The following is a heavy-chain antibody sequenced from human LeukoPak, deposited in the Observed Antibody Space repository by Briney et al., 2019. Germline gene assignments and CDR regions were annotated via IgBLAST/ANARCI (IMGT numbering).Heavy chain of an antibody. Sequence: GRSLRLSCAASGFTFSSYGMHWVRQAPGKGLEWVAVISYDGSNKYYADSVKGRFIISRDNSKNTLYLQMNSLRAEDTAVYYCAGSTVTKRDYFDYWGQGTLVTVSS. CDR3: AGSTVTKRDYFDY. CDR2: ISYDGSNK. J-gene: IGHJ4*02. D-gene: IGHD4-17*01. V-gene: IGHV3-30*03. CDR1: GFTFSSYG.